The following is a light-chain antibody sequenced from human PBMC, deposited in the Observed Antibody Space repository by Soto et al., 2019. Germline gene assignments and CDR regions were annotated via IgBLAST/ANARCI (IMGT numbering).Light chain of an antibody. CDR2: GAS. Sequence: EGVLTQSPGTLSLSPGETATLSCRASQSISSTYLAWYQQKRGQAPRLLIYGASSRATGIPDRFSGSGSGTDFTLTISSLQSEDFGVYYCQQYDYWWTFGQGTKVDIK. V-gene: IGKV3-20*01. CDR1: QSISSTY. J-gene: IGKJ1*01. CDR3: QQYDYWWT.